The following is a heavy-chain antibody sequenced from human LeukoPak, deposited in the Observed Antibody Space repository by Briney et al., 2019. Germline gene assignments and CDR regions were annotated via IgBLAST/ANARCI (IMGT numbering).Heavy chain of an antibody. J-gene: IGHJ1*01. CDR3: ARDDIILVVGATPTYFQH. Sequence: GASVKVSCKASGYTFTSYGISWVRQAPGQGLEWMGWISAYNGNTNYAQKLQGRVTMTTDTSTSTAYMELRSLRSDDTAVYYCARDDIILVVGATPTYFQHWGQGTLVTVSS. CDR1: GYTFTSYG. CDR2: ISAYNGNT. V-gene: IGHV1-18*01. D-gene: IGHD2-15*01.